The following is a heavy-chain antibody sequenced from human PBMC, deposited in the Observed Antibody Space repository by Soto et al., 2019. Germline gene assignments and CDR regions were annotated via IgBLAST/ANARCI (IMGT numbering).Heavy chain of an antibody. Sequence: QVQLVQSGAEVKKPGSSVKVSCTASGGTFSSYAISWVRQAPGQGLEWMGGIIPIFGTANYAQKFQGRVTITADESTSTAYMELSSLRSEETAVYYCARDKGLFYYYVRSGYYGMDVWGQGTTVTVSS. CDR1: GGTFSSYA. CDR2: IIPIFGTA. CDR3: ARDKGLFYYYVRSGYYGMDV. D-gene: IGHD3-10*02. V-gene: IGHV1-69*01. J-gene: IGHJ6*02.